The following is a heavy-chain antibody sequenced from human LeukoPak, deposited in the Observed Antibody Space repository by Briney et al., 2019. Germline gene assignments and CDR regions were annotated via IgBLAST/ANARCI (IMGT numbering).Heavy chain of an antibody. V-gene: IGHV1-46*01. Sequence: ASVKVSCKASGYTFTSYYMHWVRPAPGQGLEWMGIINPSGGSTSYAQKCQGRVTMTRDTSTSTVYMELSSLRSEDTAVYYCARAYEYSSPYNWFDPWGQGTLVTVSS. CDR3: ARAYEYSSPYNWFDP. CDR1: GYTFTSYY. CDR2: INPSGGST. J-gene: IGHJ5*02. D-gene: IGHD6-6*01.